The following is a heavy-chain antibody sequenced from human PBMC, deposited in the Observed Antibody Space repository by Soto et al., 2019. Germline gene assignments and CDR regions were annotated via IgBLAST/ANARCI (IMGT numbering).Heavy chain of an antibody. D-gene: IGHD5-12*01. J-gene: IGHJ4*02. CDR2: IVPIFGTT. Sequence: QVQLVQSGAEVRKSGSTVKVSCQASGGSFGNNAISWVRQAPGQGVEWMGGIVPIFGTTNYAQKFQGRVTITADKSTNVAYLELSNLRSEDTATYFCARFAESSGYMDIWGQGALVTVSS. V-gene: IGHV1-69*06. CDR1: GGSFGNNA. CDR3: ARFAESSGYMDI.